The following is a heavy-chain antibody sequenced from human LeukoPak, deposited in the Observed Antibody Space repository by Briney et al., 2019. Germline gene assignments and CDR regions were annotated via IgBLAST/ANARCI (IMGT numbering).Heavy chain of an antibody. J-gene: IGHJ4*02. Sequence: GGSLRLSCEASGFTFSSYAMSWVRQAPGKGLEWVSVIYSGGGTYYADSVKGRFTISRDSSKNTLYLQMNSLGAEDTAVYYCARGPKGKYYFDYWGQGTLVTVSS. CDR1: GFTFSSYA. V-gene: IGHV3-53*01. CDR3: ARGPKGKYYFDY. CDR2: IYSGGGT.